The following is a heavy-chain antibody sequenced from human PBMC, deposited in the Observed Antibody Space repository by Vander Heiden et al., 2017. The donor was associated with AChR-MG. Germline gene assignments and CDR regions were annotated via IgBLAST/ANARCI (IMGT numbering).Heavy chain of an antibody. Sequence: QVDLVESGGGVVQPGKSLRLSCVGSGFPFTTFEMHWVRQAPGKGLEWVAAIWYDGSKKYYADSVRGRFTISRDNSENTLYLQMNSLTAADTAVYYCAKLVHSAYDWLGGWGQGTLVTVSS. CDR3: AKLVHSAYDWLGG. CDR1: GFPFTTFE. CDR2: IWYDGSKK. D-gene: IGHD5-12*01. J-gene: IGHJ4*02. V-gene: IGHV3-30*18.